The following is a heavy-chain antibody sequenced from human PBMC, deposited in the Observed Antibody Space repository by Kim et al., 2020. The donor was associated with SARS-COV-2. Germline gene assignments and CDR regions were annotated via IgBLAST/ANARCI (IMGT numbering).Heavy chain of an antibody. D-gene: IGHD3-16*02. CDR2: ITGSGDTT. CDR3: ARATCGSPPCAGIVRF. Sequence: GGSLRLSCTASGFTFSTYAMSWVRQAPGKGLEWVSLITGSGDTTYYADSVKGRFTISRDNSKNTLYLQMNSLGAEDTAVYYCARATCGSPPCAGIVRFWGQGTLVTVSS. J-gene: IGHJ4*02. V-gene: IGHV3-23*01. CDR1: GFTFSTYA.